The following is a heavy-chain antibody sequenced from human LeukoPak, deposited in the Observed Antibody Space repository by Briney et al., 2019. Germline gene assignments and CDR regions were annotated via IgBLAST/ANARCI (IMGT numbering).Heavy chain of an antibody. CDR3: ARVSDYAEVNWFDP. Sequence: ASVKVSCKVSGYTLTELSMHWVRQAPGKGLEWMGGFDPEDGETIYAQKFQGRVTITADESTSTAYMELSSLRSEDTAVYYCARVSDYAEVNWFDPWGQGTLVTVSS. J-gene: IGHJ5*02. CDR2: FDPEDGET. V-gene: IGHV1-24*01. D-gene: IGHD4-17*01. CDR1: GYTLTELS.